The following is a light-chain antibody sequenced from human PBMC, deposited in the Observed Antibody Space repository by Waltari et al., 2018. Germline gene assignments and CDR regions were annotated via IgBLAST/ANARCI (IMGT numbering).Light chain of an antibody. CDR3: QQYLSTPPT. V-gene: IGKV4-1*01. CDR1: QSVLYSSNNKNY. CDR2: WAS. J-gene: IGKJ1*01. Sequence: DIVMTQSPDSLAVSLGERATINCKSSQSVLYSSNNKNYLAWYQQKPGQPPKLLIYWASTRESGVPDRFSGSGSGTDFTLTISSLQAEDVAVYYCQQYLSTPPTFGQGPKVEIK.